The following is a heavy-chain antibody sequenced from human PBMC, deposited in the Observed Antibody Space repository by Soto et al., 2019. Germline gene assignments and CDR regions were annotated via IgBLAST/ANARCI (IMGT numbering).Heavy chain of an antibody. V-gene: IGHV3-33*01. CDR2: IWYDGSNK. CDR3: ARDPGRGYDFYPFDP. CDR1: GFTFSSYG. Sequence: GGSLRLSCAASGFTFSSYGMHWVRQAPGKGLEWVAVIWYDGSNKYYADSMKGRFTISRDNSKNTLYLQMNSLRAEDTAVYYCARDPGRGYDFYPFDPWGQGTLVTVSS. J-gene: IGHJ5*02. D-gene: IGHD5-12*01.